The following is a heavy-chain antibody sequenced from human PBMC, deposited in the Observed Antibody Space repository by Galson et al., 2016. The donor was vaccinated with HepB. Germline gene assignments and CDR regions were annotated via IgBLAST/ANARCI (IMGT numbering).Heavy chain of an antibody. D-gene: IGHD6-19*01. CDR1: GYIFTRYG. CDR2: ISTSNGNT. J-gene: IGHJ4*02. CDR3: ARGEEWLDGILDF. V-gene: IGHV1-18*01. Sequence: SVKVSCKASGYIFTRYGISWVRLTPGQGLEWLGWISTSNGNTNHTLRFQDRFTMTTDTSTSTAYMELRGLRSDDTALYYCARGEEWLDGILDFWGPGTLVTVSS.